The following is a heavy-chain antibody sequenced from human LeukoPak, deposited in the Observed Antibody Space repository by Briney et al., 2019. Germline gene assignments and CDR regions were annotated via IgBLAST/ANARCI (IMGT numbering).Heavy chain of an antibody. CDR2: IHYSGST. V-gene: IGHV4-61*08. CDR1: GGSISSGGYY. CDR3: ARGGEYGDYYYDY. Sequence: SETLSLTCTVSGGSISSGGYYWSWIRQHPGKGLEWIGYIHYSGSTNYNPSLKSRVTISVDTSKNQFSLKLSSVTAADTAVYYCARGGEYGDYYYDYWGQGTLVTVSS. D-gene: IGHD4-17*01. J-gene: IGHJ4*02.